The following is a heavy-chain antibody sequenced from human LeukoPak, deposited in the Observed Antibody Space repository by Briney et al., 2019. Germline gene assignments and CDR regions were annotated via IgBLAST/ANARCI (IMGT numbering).Heavy chain of an antibody. CDR3: AKAVGYNTYWYFDL. J-gene: IGHJ2*01. Sequence: GGSLRLSCAASGFTFSNYAMNWVRQAPGKGLEWVSALSGSGGTTNYANSVKGRFTISRSNSKNTLYLQMNNLSVDDTAVYYCAKAVGYNTYWYFDLWGRGTLVTVSS. CDR1: GFTFSNYA. CDR2: LSGSGGTT. D-gene: IGHD5-24*01. V-gene: IGHV3-23*01.